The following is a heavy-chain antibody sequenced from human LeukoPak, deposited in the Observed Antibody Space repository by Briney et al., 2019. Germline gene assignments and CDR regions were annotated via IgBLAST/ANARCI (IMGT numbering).Heavy chain of an antibody. CDR1: GGTFSSYA. V-gene: IGHV1-69*05. CDR2: IIPIFGTA. J-gene: IGHJ6*03. CDR3: ARGPVVTADYYYYMDV. Sequence: PVKVSCKASGGTFSSYAISWVRQAPGQGLEWMGGIIPIFGTANYAQKFQGRVTITTDESTSTAYMELSSLRSEDTAVYYCARGPVVTADYYYYMDVWGKGTTVTVSS. D-gene: IGHD2-21*02.